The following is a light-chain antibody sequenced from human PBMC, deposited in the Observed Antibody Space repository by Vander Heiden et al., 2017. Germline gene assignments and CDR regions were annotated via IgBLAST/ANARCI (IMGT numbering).Light chain of an antibody. CDR2: GAS. CDR1: QSVSSN. CDR3: QQNKNWPQYT. J-gene: IGKJ2*01. Sequence: EIVMTQSPATLSVSPGERATLSCRASQSVSSNLAWYQQKPGQAPRLLIYGASTRATGIPARFSGSGSGREFTLTISSLQSEDFAVYYCQQNKNWPQYTFGQGTKLEIK. V-gene: IGKV3-15*01.